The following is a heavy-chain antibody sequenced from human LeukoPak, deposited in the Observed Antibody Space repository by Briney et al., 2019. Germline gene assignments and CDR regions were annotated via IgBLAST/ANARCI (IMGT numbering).Heavy chain of an antibody. CDR1: GFTFSRYA. CDR3: ARDNGERLDY. CDR2: ISYDGSNK. Sequence: PGGSLRLSCAASGFTFSRYAMHWVRQAPGKGLEWVAVISYDGSNKYYADSVKGRFTISRDNSKNTLYLQMNSLRAEDTAVYYCARDNGERLDYWGQGTLVTVSS. V-gene: IGHV3-30-3*01. J-gene: IGHJ4*02. D-gene: IGHD4-17*01.